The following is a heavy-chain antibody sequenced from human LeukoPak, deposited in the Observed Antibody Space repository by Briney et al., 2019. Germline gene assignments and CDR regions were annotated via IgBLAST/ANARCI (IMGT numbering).Heavy chain of an antibody. V-gene: IGHV4-39*07. J-gene: IGHJ6*02. Sequence: SETLSLACTVSGGSISSSSYYWGWIRLPPGKGLEWIGSIYYSGTTYYNPSLKSRVTISVDTSKNQFSLKLSSVTAADTAVYYCARGRITAAGYYYYYGMDVWGQGTTVTVSS. CDR1: GGSISSSSYY. D-gene: IGHD6-13*01. CDR2: IYYSGTT. CDR3: ARGRITAAGYYYYYGMDV.